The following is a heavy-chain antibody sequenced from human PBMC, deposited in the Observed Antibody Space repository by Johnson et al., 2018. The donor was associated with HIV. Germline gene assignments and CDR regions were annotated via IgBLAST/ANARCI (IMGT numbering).Heavy chain of an antibody. Sequence: QVQLVESGGGVVQPGRSLRLSCEASGFTFSSYAMHWVRQAPGKGLEWVAVISYDGSNKYYADSVKGRFTISRDNSKNTLYLQMNSLRVEDTAVYYCARALSRFVVSDAFDVWGQGTMVTVSS. CDR3: ARALSRFVVSDAFDV. CDR1: GFTFSSYA. D-gene: IGHD3-10*01. J-gene: IGHJ3*01. V-gene: IGHV3-30*14. CDR2: ISYDGSNK.